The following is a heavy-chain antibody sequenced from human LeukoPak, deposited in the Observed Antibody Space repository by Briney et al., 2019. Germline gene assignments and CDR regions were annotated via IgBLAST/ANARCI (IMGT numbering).Heavy chain of an antibody. V-gene: IGHV1-18*01. J-gene: IGHJ4*02. Sequence: GASVKVSCKASGYTFTSYGISWVRQAPGQGLEWLGWISAYNGNTNYAQKLQGRVTMTTDTSTSTAYMELRSLRSDDTAVYYCAGDSVTMIVVADSPIDYWGQGTLVTVSS. CDR2: ISAYNGNT. CDR3: AGDSVTMIVVADSPIDY. D-gene: IGHD3-22*01. CDR1: GYTFTSYG.